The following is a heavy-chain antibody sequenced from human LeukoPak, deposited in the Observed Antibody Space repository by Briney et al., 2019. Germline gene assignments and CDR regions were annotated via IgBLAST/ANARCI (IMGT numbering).Heavy chain of an antibody. V-gene: IGHV4-39*01. Sequence: SETLSLTCTVSGGSISSSGYYWGWIRQPPGKGLEWIGIINYSGSTYYNPSLKSRVTISVDTSKNQFSLKLSSVTAADTAVFYCARRRGSGSPYFDYWGEGTLVTVSS. CDR3: ARRRGSGSPYFDY. CDR2: INYSGST. CDR1: GGSISSSGYY. J-gene: IGHJ4*02. D-gene: IGHD3-10*01.